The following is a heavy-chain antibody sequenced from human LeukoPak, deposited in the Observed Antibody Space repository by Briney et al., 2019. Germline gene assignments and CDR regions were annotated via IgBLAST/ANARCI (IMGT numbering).Heavy chain of an antibody. D-gene: IGHD2-21*02. CDR2: ISAGGGRT. Sequence: GGSLRLSCAASGFTFSSYAMSWVRQAPGKGLEWVSAISAGGGRTYYADSVKGRFTISRDNSKNTLYLQMDSLRAEDTAVYYCARGVPCSGDCSSVLGYWGQGTLVTVSS. CDR3: ARGVPCSGDCSSVLGY. V-gene: IGHV3-23*01. CDR1: GFTFSSYA. J-gene: IGHJ4*02.